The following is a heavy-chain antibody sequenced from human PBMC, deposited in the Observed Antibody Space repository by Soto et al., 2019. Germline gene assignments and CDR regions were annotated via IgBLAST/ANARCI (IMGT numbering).Heavy chain of an antibody. Sequence: GSLRLSCAASGFTFSGYGMHWVRQAPGKGLEWVAVISYDGSNKYYADSVKGRFTISRDNSKNTLYLQMNSLRAEDMAVYCCAKDFSPLYSSGWIDWGQGTLVTVPQ. J-gene: IGHJ4*02. CDR3: AKDFSPLYSSGWID. CDR1: GFTFSGYG. CDR2: ISYDGSNK. V-gene: IGHV3-30*18. D-gene: IGHD6-19*01.